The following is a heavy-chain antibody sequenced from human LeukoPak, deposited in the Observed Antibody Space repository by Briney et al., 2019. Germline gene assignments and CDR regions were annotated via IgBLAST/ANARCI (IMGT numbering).Heavy chain of an antibody. D-gene: IGHD6-19*01. Sequence: GEPLKISCKGSGYSFTSYWIGWVRQMPGKGLEWMGIIYPGDADTRYSPAFQGQVTISADKSISTAYLQWSSLKASDTAKYYCARHYTDSSGWYYAFDIWGQGTMVTVSS. CDR2: IYPGDADT. J-gene: IGHJ3*02. CDR1: GYSFTSYW. V-gene: IGHV5-51*01. CDR3: ARHYTDSSGWYYAFDI.